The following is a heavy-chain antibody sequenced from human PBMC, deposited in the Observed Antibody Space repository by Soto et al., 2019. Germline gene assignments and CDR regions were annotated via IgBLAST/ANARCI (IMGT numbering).Heavy chain of an antibody. CDR1: GGSFSGYY. Sequence: SETLSLTCAVYGGSFSGYYWSWIRQPPGKGLEWIGEINHSGSTNYNPSLKSRVTISVDTSKNQFSLKLSSVTAADTAVYYCARGLQKTGTTFDYWGQGTLVTVSS. CDR2: INHSGST. J-gene: IGHJ4*02. CDR3: ARGLQKTGTTFDY. D-gene: IGHD1-1*01. V-gene: IGHV4-34*01.